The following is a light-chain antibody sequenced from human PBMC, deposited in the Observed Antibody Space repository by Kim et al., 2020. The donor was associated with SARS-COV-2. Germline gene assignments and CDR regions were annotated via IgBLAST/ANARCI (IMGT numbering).Light chain of an antibody. Sequence: SPGERATRSCRASQSVSSSYLAWYQQKPGQARRLLIYGASSRATGIPDRFSGSGSGTDFTLTISRLEPEDVAVYYCQQYGSSPRAFGQGTRLEIK. J-gene: IGKJ5*01. CDR2: GAS. CDR1: QSVSSSY. V-gene: IGKV3-20*01. CDR3: QQYGSSPRA.